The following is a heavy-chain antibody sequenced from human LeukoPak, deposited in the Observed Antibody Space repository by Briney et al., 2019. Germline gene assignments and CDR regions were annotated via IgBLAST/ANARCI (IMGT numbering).Heavy chain of an antibody. J-gene: IGHJ4*02. CDR2: ISGSGGST. D-gene: IGHD5-18*01. CDR1: GFTFSSYA. Sequence: GGSLRLSCAASGFTFSSYAMSWVRQAPGKGLEWVSAISGSGGSTYYAGSVKGRFTISRDNSKNTMYLQMNSLRAEDTAVYYCGKDPLNTAMVTPNFDYWGQGTLVTVSS. V-gene: IGHV3-23*01. CDR3: GKDPLNTAMVTPNFDY.